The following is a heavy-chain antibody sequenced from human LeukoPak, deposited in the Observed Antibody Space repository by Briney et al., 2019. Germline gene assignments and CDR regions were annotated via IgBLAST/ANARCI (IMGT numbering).Heavy chain of an antibody. Sequence: GGSLRLSCAASGFTFSSYSMNWVRQAPGKGLEWVSYISSSSSTIYYADSVKGRFTISRDNAKNSLYLQMNSLRAEDTAVYYCARARKCSGGSCYLRGAPGWGGWDVWGQGTTVTVSS. CDR1: GFTFSSYS. D-gene: IGHD2-15*01. CDR2: ISSSSSTI. J-gene: IGHJ6*02. V-gene: IGHV3-48*01. CDR3: ARARKCSGGSCYLRGAPGWGGWDV.